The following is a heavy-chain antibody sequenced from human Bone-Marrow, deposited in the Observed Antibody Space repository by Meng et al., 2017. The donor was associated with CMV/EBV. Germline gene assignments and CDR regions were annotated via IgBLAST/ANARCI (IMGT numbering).Heavy chain of an antibody. CDR2: ISGSGGST. CDR3: AKVGYSSSSVAFVY. D-gene: IGHD6-6*01. CDR1: GFTFSSYA. J-gene: IGHJ4*02. V-gene: IGHV3-23*01. Sequence: GESLKTSCAGSGFTFSSYAMSWVRQAPGKGLEWVSAISGSGGSTYYADPVKGRFTISRDNSKNTLYLQMNSLRAEDTAVYYCAKVGYSSSSVAFVYWGEGTMVTVTS.